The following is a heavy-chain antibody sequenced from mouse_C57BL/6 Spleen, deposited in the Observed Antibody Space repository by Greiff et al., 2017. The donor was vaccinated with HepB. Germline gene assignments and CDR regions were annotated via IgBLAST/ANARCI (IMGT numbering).Heavy chain of an antibody. J-gene: IGHJ1*03. CDR1: GFSLTSYG. CDR2: IWGGGST. D-gene: IGHD2-4*01. CDR3: AKHGDLYYDYDNWYFDV. Sequence: VKLVESGPGLVAPSQSLSITCTVSGFSLTSYGVDWVRQPPGKGLEWLGVIWGGGSTNYNSALMSRLSISKDNSKSQVFLKMNSLQTDDTAMYYCAKHGDLYYDYDNWYFDVWGTGTTVTVSS. V-gene: IGHV2-9*01.